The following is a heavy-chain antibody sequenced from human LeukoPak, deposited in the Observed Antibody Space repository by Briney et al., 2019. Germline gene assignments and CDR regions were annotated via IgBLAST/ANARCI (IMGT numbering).Heavy chain of an antibody. CDR3: ASVRYDYVWGSYRSDTDDY. Sequence: NPSETLSLTCAVYGGSFSGYYWSWIRQPPGKGLEWIGEINHSGSTNYNPSLKSRVTISVDTSKNQLSLKLSSVTAADTAVYYCASVRYDYVWGSYRSDTDDYWGQGTLVTVSS. D-gene: IGHD3-16*02. V-gene: IGHV4-34*01. J-gene: IGHJ4*02. CDR2: INHSGST. CDR1: GGSFSGYY.